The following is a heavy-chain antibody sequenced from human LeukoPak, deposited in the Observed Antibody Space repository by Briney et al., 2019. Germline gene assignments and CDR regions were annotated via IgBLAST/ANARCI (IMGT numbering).Heavy chain of an antibody. D-gene: IGHD3-22*01. CDR3: TTVAPMTDAFDI. J-gene: IGHJ3*02. V-gene: IGHV3-15*01. Sequence: PGGSLRLSCAASGFTFSTFAMIWVRQAPGKGLEWVGRIKSKTDGGTTDYAAPVKGRFTISRDDSKNTLYLQMNSLKTEDTAVYYCTTVAPMTDAFDIWGQGTMVTVSS. CDR1: GFTFSTFA. CDR2: IKSKTDGGTT.